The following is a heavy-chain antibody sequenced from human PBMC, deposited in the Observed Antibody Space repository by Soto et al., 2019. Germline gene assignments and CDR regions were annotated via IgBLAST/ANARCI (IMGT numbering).Heavy chain of an antibody. CDR3: AKDFYYHGSGSYRSFDY. J-gene: IGHJ4*02. V-gene: IGHV3-23*01. Sequence: GGSLRLSCAASGFTFNSYGMSWVRQAPGKGLEWVSSISASGGSTFYSDSVKGRFTISRDNSKNRLYLQMNSLRADDTSLYYCAKDFYYHGSGSYRSFDYWGQGTLVTVSS. CDR2: ISASGGST. D-gene: IGHD3-10*01. CDR1: GFTFNSYG.